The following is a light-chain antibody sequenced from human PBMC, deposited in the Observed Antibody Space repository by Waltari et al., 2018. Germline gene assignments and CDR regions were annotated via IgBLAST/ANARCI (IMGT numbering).Light chain of an antibody. CDR2: GAS. Sequence: EIVLTQSPGTLSLSPGDRATLSCRARQSVSSTYLAWYQQKPGQAPGLLIYGASSRATGIPDRFSGSGSGTDFTLTISRLEPEDFAVYYCQHYSSSSWTFGQGTKVEIK. V-gene: IGKV3-20*01. CDR1: QSVSSTY. J-gene: IGKJ1*01. CDR3: QHYSSSSWT.